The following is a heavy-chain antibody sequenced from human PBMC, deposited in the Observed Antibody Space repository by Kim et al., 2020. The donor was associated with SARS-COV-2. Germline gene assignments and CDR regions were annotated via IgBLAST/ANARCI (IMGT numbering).Heavy chain of an antibody. CDR3: ASIGYCSGGRCYMVDY. CDR1: GFTFSDHY. J-gene: IGHJ4*02. CDR2: TKNRANSYTT. D-gene: IGHD2-15*01. Sequence: GGSLRLSCVASGFTFSDHYMDWVRQVPGKGLEWVGRTKNRANSYTTEYAASVKGRFTISRDDSKNSLYLQMNSLKSEDTAVYYCASIGYCSGGRCYMVDYWGQGTLVTVSS. V-gene: IGHV3-72*01.